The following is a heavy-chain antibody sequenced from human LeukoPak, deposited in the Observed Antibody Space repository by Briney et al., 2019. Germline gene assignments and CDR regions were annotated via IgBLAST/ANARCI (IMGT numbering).Heavy chain of an antibody. CDR2: INPNSGDT. CDR1: GYSFTAYY. V-gene: IGHV1-2*02. CDR3: ASKGAGYCRSTTCQGAFDI. D-gene: IGHD2-2*01. J-gene: IGHJ3*02. Sequence: GASVKVSCKPSGYSFTAYYIHLVRQAPGLGLEWMGWINPNSGDTNYAQKFQDRVTMTWDTSVSTAYMELSSLTSDDTAVYYCASKGAGYCRSTTCQGAFDIWGQGSMVSVSS.